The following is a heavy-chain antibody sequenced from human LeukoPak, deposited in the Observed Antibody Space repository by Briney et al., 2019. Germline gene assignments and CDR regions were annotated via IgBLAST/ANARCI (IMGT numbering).Heavy chain of an antibody. V-gene: IGHV1-2*02. CDR1: GYTFTDYN. J-gene: IGHJ3*02. D-gene: IGHD2-2*02. Sequence: ASVKVSCKASGYTFTDYNIHCVRQAPGQGLEWMGWINPNSGGTNYAQKFQGRVTMTRDTSISTAYMELSRLRSDDTAVYYCASDWGLSQLEYCSNTNCYMGAFDIWGQGTMVTVSS. CDR3: ASDWGLSQLEYCSNTNCYMGAFDI. CDR2: INPNSGGT.